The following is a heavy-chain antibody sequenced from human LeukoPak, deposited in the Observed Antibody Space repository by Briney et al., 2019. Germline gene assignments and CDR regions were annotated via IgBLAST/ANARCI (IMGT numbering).Heavy chain of an antibody. Sequence: GASVKVSCKASGYTFTSYGISWVRQAPGQGLEWMAWISTYNGNTNYAQKVQGRVTLTTDTSTATAYMELRSLRSDDTAVYYCARCYFDSRPYYNWSDSWGQGSLVTVSS. V-gene: IGHV1-18*01. CDR3: ARCYFDSRPYYNWSDS. CDR1: GYTFTSYG. J-gene: IGHJ5*01. D-gene: IGHD3-22*01. CDR2: ISTYNGNT.